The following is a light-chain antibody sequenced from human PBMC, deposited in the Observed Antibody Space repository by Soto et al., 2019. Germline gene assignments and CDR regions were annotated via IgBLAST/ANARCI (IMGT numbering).Light chain of an antibody. V-gene: IGLV2-8*01. CDR1: SSDVGAYKY. CDR3: TSYVGSNIWV. CDR2: EVS. Sequence: QSALTQPPSASGSPGQSVTISCTGTSSDVGAYKYVSWYQQYPGKAPKLMIYEVSKRPSGVPDRFSGSKSGNTASLTVSGRQAGDEADYYCTSYVGSNIWVFGGGTKVTVL. J-gene: IGLJ3*02.